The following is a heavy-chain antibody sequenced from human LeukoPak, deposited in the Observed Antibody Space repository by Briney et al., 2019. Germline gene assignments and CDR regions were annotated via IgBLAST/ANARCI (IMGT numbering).Heavy chain of an antibody. CDR3: ATAITYGGNSDFDY. D-gene: IGHD4-23*01. Sequence: ASVKVSCKVSGYTLTELSMHWVRQAPGKGLEWMGGFDPEDGETIYAQKFQGRVTMTEDTSTDTAYMELSSLRSEDTAVYYCATAITYGGNSDFDYWGQGTLVTVSS. J-gene: IGHJ4*02. CDR2: FDPEDGET. V-gene: IGHV1-24*01. CDR1: GYTLTELS.